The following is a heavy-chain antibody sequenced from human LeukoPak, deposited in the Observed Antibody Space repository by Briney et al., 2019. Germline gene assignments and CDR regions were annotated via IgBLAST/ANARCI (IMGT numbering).Heavy chain of an antibody. Sequence: PGRSLRLSCAASGFTFSSYAMHWVRQAPGKGLEWVAVISYDGSNKYYADSVKGRFTISRDNSKNTLYLQMNSLRAEDTAVYYCARGMSPISVSVVAAKALAYWGQGTLVTVSS. J-gene: IGHJ4*02. CDR2: ISYDGSNK. D-gene: IGHD2-15*01. V-gene: IGHV3-30*04. CDR1: GFTFSSYA. CDR3: ARGMSPISVSVVAAKALAY.